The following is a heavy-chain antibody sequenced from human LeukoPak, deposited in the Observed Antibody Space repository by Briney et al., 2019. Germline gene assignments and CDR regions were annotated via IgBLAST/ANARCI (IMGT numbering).Heavy chain of an antibody. V-gene: IGHV3-7*01. Sequence: QTAGSLRLSCAASGFTFSSYWMNWVRQAPGKGLEWVANIKQHGSEKYYVDSVKGRFTISRDNAKNSLYLQMNSLRAEDTAVYYCERVRDDSSGYHPFDYWGQGNLVTVSS. CDR3: ERVRDDSSGYHPFDY. CDR1: GFTFSSYW. D-gene: IGHD3-22*01. CDR2: IKQHGSEK. J-gene: IGHJ4*02.